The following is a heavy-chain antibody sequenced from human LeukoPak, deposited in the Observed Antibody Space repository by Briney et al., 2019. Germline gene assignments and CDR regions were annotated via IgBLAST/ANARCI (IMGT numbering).Heavy chain of an antibody. V-gene: IGHV1-69*05. CDR2: IIPIFGTA. Sequence: GASVKVSCKASGFPFSAYPMHWVRQAPGQGLEWMGGIIPIFGTANYAQKFQGRVTITTDESTSTAYMELSSLRSEDTAVYYCARAYSSSSGGLIDYWGQGTLVTVSS. D-gene: IGHD6-6*01. J-gene: IGHJ4*02. CDR1: GFPFSAYP. CDR3: ARAYSSSSGGLIDY.